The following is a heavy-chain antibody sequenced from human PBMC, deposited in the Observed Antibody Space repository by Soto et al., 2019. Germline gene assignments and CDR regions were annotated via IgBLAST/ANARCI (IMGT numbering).Heavy chain of an antibody. CDR3: DRATAAAYFQH. Sequence: ASVKVSCKASGYTFTSYYMHWVRQAPGQGLEWMGIINPSGGSTSYAQKFQGRVTMTRDTSTSTVYMELSSLRSEDTAVYYCDRATAAAYFQHWGQGTLVTVSS. CDR1: GYTFTSYY. CDR2: INPSGGST. J-gene: IGHJ1*01. D-gene: IGHD1-26*01. V-gene: IGHV1-46*03.